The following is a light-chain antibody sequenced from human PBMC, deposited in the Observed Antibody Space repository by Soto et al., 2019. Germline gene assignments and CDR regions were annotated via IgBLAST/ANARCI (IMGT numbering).Light chain of an antibody. CDR3: QQYNSYPYT. CDR1: QSISSW. V-gene: IGKV1-5*03. Sequence: DIPMTQSPSTLSASVGDRVTITCRASQSISSWLAWYQQKPGKAPKLLIYKGSSLESGVPPRFSGSGSGTEFTLTISSLQPDDFATYYCQQYNSYPYTFGQGTKLEIK. CDR2: KGS. J-gene: IGKJ2*01.